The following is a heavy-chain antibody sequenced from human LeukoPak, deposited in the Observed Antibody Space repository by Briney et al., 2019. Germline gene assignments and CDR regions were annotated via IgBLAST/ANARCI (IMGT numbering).Heavy chain of an antibody. CDR3: ATSPVTGMIYFDY. Sequence: GGSLRPSCAASGFTVSNYYMSWVRQAPGKGLEWVSVIYSGGDTYYADSVKGRFTISRDNSKNTLYLQMNNLRAEDTAVYYCATSPVTGMIYFDYWGQGTLVTVSS. CDR2: IYSGGDT. CDR1: GFTVSNYY. V-gene: IGHV3-66*01. J-gene: IGHJ4*02. D-gene: IGHD6-19*01.